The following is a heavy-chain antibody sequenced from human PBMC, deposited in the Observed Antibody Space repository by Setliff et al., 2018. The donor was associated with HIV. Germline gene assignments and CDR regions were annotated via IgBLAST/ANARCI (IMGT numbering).Heavy chain of an antibody. CDR3: AYSGRQLRCPYFDF. CDR1: GLSLSTSGVG. D-gene: IGHD1-1*01. V-gene: IGHV2-5*01. Sequence: SGPTLVNPTQTIKLTCTFSGLSLSTSGVGVGWIRQSPGKALEWLAFIYWNNNKHYSTSLKSRLTVTKDTSKNRVVFTMTNMDPVYTATYYCAYSGRQLRCPYFDFCGQGTPVTVSS. CDR2: IYWNNNK. J-gene: IGHJ4*02.